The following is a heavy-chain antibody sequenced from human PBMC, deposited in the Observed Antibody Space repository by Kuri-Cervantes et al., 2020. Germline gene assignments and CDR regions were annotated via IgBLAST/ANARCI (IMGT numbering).Heavy chain of an antibody. J-gene: IGHJ4*02. D-gene: IGHD2-15*01. Sequence: GESLKISCAASGFTFSSYAMSWVRQAPGKGLEWVSAISGSGGRTYYADSVKGRFTISRDNAKNTLYLQMNSLRAEDTAVYYCARGGVVVVAATPYWGQGTLVTVSS. CDR3: ARGGVVVVAATPY. CDR1: GFTFSSYA. CDR2: ISGSGGRT. V-gene: IGHV3-23*01.